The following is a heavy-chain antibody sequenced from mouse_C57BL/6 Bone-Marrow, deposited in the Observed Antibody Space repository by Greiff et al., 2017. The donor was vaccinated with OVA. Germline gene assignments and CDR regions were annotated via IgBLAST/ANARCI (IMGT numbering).Heavy chain of an antibody. CDR1: GYTFTSYW. CDR2: IYHSDSET. J-gene: IGHJ2*01. CDR3: ARGFGEDY. Sequence: QVQLQQPGAELVRPGSSVKLSCKASGYTFTSYWMAWVKQRPGQGLEWIGNIYHSDSETHYNQKFKDKATLHVDKSSSTAYMQLSSLTSEDSAVYYCARGFGEDYLGQGTTRTVSS. V-gene: IGHV1-61*01.